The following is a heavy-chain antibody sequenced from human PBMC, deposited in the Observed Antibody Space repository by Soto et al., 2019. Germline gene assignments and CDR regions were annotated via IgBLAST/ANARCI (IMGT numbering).Heavy chain of an antibody. D-gene: IGHD2-2*01. CDR2: IYYSGST. J-gene: IGHJ4*02. CDR1: GGSISSGGYY. Sequence: SETLSLTCTVSGGSISSGGYYWSWIRQHPGKGLEWIGYIYYSGSTYYNPSLKSRVTISVDTSKNQFSLRLRSVTAADTAVYFCARVRTEYAGLDYWGQGTLVTVSS. V-gene: IGHV4-31*03. CDR3: ARVRTEYAGLDY.